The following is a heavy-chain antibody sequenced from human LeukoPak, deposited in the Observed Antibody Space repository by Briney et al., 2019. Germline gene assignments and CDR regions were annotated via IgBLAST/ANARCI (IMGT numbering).Heavy chain of an antibody. Sequence: PSETLSLTCAVYGGSFSGYYWSWIRQPPGKGLEWIGEINHSGSTNYNPSLKSRVTISVDTSKNQFSLKLSSVTAADTAEYYCARAQEDSSGWRGDYFDFRGQGTLVTVSS. V-gene: IGHV4-34*01. CDR3: ARAQEDSSGWRGDYFDF. D-gene: IGHD6-19*01. J-gene: IGHJ4*02. CDR1: GGSFSGYY. CDR2: INHSGST.